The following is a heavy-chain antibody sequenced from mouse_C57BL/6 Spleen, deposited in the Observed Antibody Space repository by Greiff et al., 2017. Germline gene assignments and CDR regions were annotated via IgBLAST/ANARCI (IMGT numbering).Heavy chain of an antibody. CDR3: ARRMDY. Sequence: EVQLQQSGPELVKPGASVTISCKASGYTFTDYYMNWVKQSHGKSLEWIGAINPNNGGTSYNQKFKGKATLTVDKSSSTAYMELRSLTSEDSAVYYCARRMDYWGQGTSVTVSS. CDR2: INPNNGGT. CDR1: GYTFTDYY. J-gene: IGHJ4*01. V-gene: IGHV1-26*01.